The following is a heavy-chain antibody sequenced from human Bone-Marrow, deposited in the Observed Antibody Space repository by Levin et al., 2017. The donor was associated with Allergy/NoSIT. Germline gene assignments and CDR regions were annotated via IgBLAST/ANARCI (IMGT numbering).Heavy chain of an antibody. Sequence: SETLSLTCTVSGGSISSSSYYWGWIRQPPGKGLEWIGSIYYSGSTYYNPSLKSRVTISVDTSKNQFSLKLSSVTAADTAVYYCAREVAVGSPFDYWGQGTLVTVSS. CDR1: GGSISSSSYY. J-gene: IGHJ4*02. D-gene: IGHD6-19*01. V-gene: IGHV4-39*07. CDR2: IYYSGST. CDR3: AREVAVGSPFDY.